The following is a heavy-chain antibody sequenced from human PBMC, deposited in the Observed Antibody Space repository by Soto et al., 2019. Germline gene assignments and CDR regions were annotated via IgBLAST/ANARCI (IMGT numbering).Heavy chain of an antibody. J-gene: IGHJ6*02. Sequence: QVQLVESGGGVVQPGGSLRLSCAASGFIFSSYGMHWVRQAPGKGLEWVAVMSTDGKNKNYADSVKGRFIISRDDSKHTLYLQMNSLRVEDTAVYYCAKEAVATTAYYYYGMDVWGQWTTVTVSS. CDR1: GFIFSSYG. D-gene: IGHD5-12*01. CDR2: MSTDGKNK. CDR3: AKEAVATTAYYYYGMDV. V-gene: IGHV3-30*18.